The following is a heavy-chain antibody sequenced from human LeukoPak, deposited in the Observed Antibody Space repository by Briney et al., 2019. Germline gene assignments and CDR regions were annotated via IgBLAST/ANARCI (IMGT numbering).Heavy chain of an antibody. V-gene: IGHV4-31*03. D-gene: IGHD3/OR15-3a*01. Sequence: TSETLSLTCTVAGGSISSGGYCWSWIRQHPGKGLEWIGYIYYSGSTYYNPSLKSRVTISVDTSKNQCSLKLSSVTAADTAVYYCARLDVSNYFDYWGQGTLVTVSS. J-gene: IGHJ4*02. CDR1: GGSISSGGYC. CDR3: ARLDVSNYFDY. CDR2: IYYSGST.